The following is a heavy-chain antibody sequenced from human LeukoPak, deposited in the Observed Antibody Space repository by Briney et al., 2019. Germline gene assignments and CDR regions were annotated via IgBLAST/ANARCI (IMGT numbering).Heavy chain of an antibody. CDR1: GYTFTSYG. V-gene: IGHV1-18*01. CDR3: ARDYCSSTSCLFDH. Sequence: GASVKVSCKASGYTFTSYGISWVRQAPGQGLEWMGWISAYNGNTNYAQKLQGRVTMTTDTSTSTAYMELSRLRSDDTAVYYCARDYCSSTSCLFDHWGQGTLVTVSS. D-gene: IGHD2-2*01. CDR2: ISAYNGNT. J-gene: IGHJ4*02.